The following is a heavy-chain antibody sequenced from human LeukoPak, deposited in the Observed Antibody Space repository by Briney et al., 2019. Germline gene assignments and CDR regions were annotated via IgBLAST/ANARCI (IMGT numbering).Heavy chain of an antibody. V-gene: IGHV4-61*02. D-gene: IGHD2-15*01. Sequence: SQTLSLTCTVSGGSISSGSYYWSWIRQPAGKGLEWIGRIYTSGSTNYNPSLKSRVTISVDTSKNQFPLKLSSVTAADTAVYYCARLYCSGGSCYSDYWGQGTLVTVSS. J-gene: IGHJ4*02. CDR1: GGSISSGSYY. CDR2: IYTSGST. CDR3: ARLYCSGGSCYSDY.